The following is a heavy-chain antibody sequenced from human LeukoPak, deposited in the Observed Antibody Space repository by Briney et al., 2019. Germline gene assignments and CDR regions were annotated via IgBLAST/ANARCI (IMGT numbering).Heavy chain of an antibody. V-gene: IGHV1-2*02. Sequence: GSSVKVSCKASGYTFTGYYMHWVRQAPGQGLEWMGWINPNSGGTNYAQKFQGRVTMTRDTSISTAYMELSRLRFDDTAVYYCARDLSLWFGEFYYGMDVWGQGTTVTVSS. CDR3: ARDLSLWFGEFYYGMDV. CDR2: INPNSGGT. D-gene: IGHD3-10*01. CDR1: GYTFTGYY. J-gene: IGHJ6*02.